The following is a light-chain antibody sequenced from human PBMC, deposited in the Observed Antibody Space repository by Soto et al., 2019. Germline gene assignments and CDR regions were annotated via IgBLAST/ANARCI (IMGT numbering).Light chain of an antibody. CDR2: EVS. V-gene: IGKV3-11*01. CDR3: QQHINWPRT. Sequence: EIVLTQSPATLSLSPGERATLSCRASQTVSSSFAWYQQKPGQAPRLLIYEVSNRATGIPARFSGSGSGADFTLTISSLEPGDFTLYYCQQHINWPRTFGGGTKV. J-gene: IGKJ4*01. CDR1: QTVSSS.